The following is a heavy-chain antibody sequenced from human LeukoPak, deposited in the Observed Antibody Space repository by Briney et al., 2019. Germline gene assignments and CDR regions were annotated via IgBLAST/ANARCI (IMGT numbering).Heavy chain of an antibody. Sequence: ASVKVSCEVSGYTLTELSMHWVRQAPGKGLEWMGGFDPEGGETIYAQKFQGRVTMTEDTSTDTAYMELSSLRSEDTAVYYCATALENYYDRERDASDIWGQGTMVTVSS. CDR1: GYTLTELS. J-gene: IGHJ3*02. CDR2: FDPEGGET. V-gene: IGHV1-24*01. CDR3: ATALENYYDRERDASDI. D-gene: IGHD3-22*01.